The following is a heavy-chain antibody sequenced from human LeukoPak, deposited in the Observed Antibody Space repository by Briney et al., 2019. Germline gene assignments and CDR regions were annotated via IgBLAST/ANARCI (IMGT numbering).Heavy chain of an antibody. CDR1: GGTFSSYA. J-gene: IGHJ1*01. CDR2: IIPIFGTA. V-gene: IGHV1-69*13. Sequence: SVKVSCKASGGTFSSYAISWVRQAPGQGLEWMGGIIPIFGTANYAQKFQGRVTITADESTSTAYMELSSLRSEDTAVYYCARRAVEDYYDGSGYYAFQHWGQGALVTVSS. D-gene: IGHD3-22*01. CDR3: ARRAVEDYYDGSGYYAFQH.